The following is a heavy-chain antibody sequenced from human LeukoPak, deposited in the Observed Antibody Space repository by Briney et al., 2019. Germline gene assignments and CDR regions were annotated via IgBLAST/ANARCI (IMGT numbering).Heavy chain of an antibody. Sequence: GGSLRLSCAASGFTVSTNCMTWVSQAPGKGLEWVSTIYSGGTTYYADSVMGRFTISRHNSRNTLYLQMNSLRAEDTAVYYCARVDTVMAYYFDLWGQGTLVTVSS. CDR3: ARVDTVMAYYFDL. D-gene: IGHD5-18*01. J-gene: IGHJ4*02. CDR2: IYSGGTT. CDR1: GFTVSTNC. V-gene: IGHV3-53*04.